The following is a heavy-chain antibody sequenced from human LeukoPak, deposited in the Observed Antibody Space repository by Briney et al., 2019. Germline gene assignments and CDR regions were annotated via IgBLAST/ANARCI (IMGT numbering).Heavy chain of an antibody. CDR3: AKDFVGDGYNSHYYYYGMDV. J-gene: IGHJ6*02. CDR2: ISGSGGST. V-gene: IGHV3-23*01. D-gene: IGHD5-24*01. CDR1: GFTFSSYA. Sequence: GGSLRLSCAASGFTFSSYAMSWVRQAPGKGLEWVSAISGSGGSTYYADSVKGRFTISRDNSKNTLYLQMNSLRAEDTAVYYCAKDFVGDGYNSHYYYYGMDVWGQGTTVTVSS.